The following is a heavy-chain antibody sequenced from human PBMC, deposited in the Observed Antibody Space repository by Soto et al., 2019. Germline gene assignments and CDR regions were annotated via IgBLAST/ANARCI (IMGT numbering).Heavy chain of an antibody. Sequence: VQLVQSGAGGKKPGSSVKVSCQGSGGTFNSYAISWVRQAPGQGLEWMGGVIPIFGTANYAQKFQGRVTITADESTSTAYMELSSLRSEDTAVYYCARDRPPRGTTFDPWGQGTLVTVSS. CDR3: ARDRPPRGTTFDP. CDR2: VIPIFGTA. CDR1: GGTFNSYA. V-gene: IGHV1-69*01. J-gene: IGHJ5*02. D-gene: IGHD4-17*01.